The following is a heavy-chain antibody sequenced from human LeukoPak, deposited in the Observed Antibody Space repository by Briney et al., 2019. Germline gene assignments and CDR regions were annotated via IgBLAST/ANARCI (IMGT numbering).Heavy chain of an antibody. V-gene: IGHV4-4*07. Sequence: PSETLSLTCTVSGGSISSYYWSWIRQPAGKGLEWIGRIYTSGGTYYNPSLKSRVTMSVDTSKNQFSLKLSSVTAADTAVYYCARELEGEVQLVRSNYYYYYYMDVWGKGTTVTVSS. CDR3: ARELEGEVQLVRSNYYYYYYMDV. CDR2: IYTSGGT. J-gene: IGHJ6*03. CDR1: GGSISSYY. D-gene: IGHD6-6*01.